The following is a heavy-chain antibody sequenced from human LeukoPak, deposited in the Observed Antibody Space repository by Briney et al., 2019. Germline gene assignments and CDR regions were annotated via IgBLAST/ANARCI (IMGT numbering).Heavy chain of an antibody. D-gene: IGHD4-17*01. V-gene: IGHV4-30-4*08. CDR3: ASARLDYGDSS. CDR1: GGSISSGDYY. Sequence: SETLSLTCTVSGGSISSGDYYWSWIRQPPGKGLEWIGYIYYSGSTYYNPSLKSRVTISVDTSKNQFSLKLSSVTAADTAVYYCASARLDYGDSSWGQGTLVTVSS. J-gene: IGHJ5*02. CDR2: IYYSGST.